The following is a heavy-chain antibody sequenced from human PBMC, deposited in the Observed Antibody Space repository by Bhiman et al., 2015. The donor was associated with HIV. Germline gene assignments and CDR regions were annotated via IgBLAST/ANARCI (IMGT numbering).Heavy chain of an antibody. CDR2: ISYDGSNK. CDR1: GFTFSSYA. J-gene: IGHJ4*02. V-gene: IGHV3-30*04. Sequence: AASGFTFSSYAMHWVRQAPGKGLEWVAVISYDGSNKYYAGSVKGRFTISRDNSENTLYLQMNSLRAEDTAVYYCARDMGDGDPYYFDYWGQGTLVTVSS. CDR3: ARDMGDGDPYYFDY. D-gene: IGHD4-17*01.